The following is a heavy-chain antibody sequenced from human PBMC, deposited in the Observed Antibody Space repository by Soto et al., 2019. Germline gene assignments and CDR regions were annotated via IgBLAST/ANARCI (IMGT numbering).Heavy chain of an antibody. D-gene: IGHD3-10*01. CDR3: VRQGFGRLHGLVDG. Sequence: QVQLQESGPGLVKPSETLSLTCTVSDDSSSNYKWSWIRQPPGRRLEWIGYIDSTGGTSYNPSLQSRVTISIDTSTKQFFLKLSSVTAADTAVYYGVRQGFGRLHGLVDGWGQGTTVTVSS. CDR1: DDSSSNYK. J-gene: IGHJ6*02. V-gene: IGHV4-59*08. CDR2: IDSTGGT.